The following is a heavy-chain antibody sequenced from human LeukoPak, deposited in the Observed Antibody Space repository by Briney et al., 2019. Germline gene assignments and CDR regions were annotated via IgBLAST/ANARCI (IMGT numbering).Heavy chain of an antibody. J-gene: IGHJ4*02. CDR1: GGSISSGGYY. V-gene: IGHV4-30-4*08. CDR3: ARVRVVLGGPIDY. Sequence: SETLSLTCTVPGGSISSGGYYWSWIRQHPGKGLEWIGYIYYSGSTYYNPSLKSRVTISVDTSKNQFSLKLSSVTAADTAVYYCARVRVVLGGPIDYWGQGTLVTVSS. D-gene: IGHD3-10*01. CDR2: IYYSGST.